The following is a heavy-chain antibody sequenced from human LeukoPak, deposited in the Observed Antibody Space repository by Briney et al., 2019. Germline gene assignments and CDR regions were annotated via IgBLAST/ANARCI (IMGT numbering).Heavy chain of an antibody. D-gene: IGHD4-11*01. CDR1: GFTFSSYS. J-gene: IGHJ4*02. CDR2: IRYDGSNK. CDR3: ATVGLHGGSTADY. V-gene: IGHV3-30*02. Sequence: PGGSLRLSCAASGFTFSSYSMNWVRQAPGKGLEWVSFIRYDGSNKYYADSMKGRFTISRDNSKNTLYLQMNSLRAEDTAIYYCATVGLHGGSTADYWGQGTLVTVSS.